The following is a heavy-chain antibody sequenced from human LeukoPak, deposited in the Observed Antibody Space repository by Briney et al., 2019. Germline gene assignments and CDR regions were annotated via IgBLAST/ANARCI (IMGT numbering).Heavy chain of an antibody. CDR2: INPNGGST. CDR3: ARERTGNFDSSGNYEY. CDR1: GYTFTSYY. Sequence: GASVKVSCKASGYTFTSYYMHWVRQAPGQGLECMGIINPNGGSTSYAQKLKGRVTMTRDTSTSTVYMGLSRLRSEEMDVSYCARERTGNFDSSGNYEYWGEGELVTVSS. D-gene: IGHD3-22*01. V-gene: IGHV1-46*04. J-gene: IGHJ4*02.